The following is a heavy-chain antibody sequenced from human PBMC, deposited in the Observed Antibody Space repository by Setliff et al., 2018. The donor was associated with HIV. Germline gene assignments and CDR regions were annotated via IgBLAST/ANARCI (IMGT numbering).Heavy chain of an antibody. D-gene: IGHD2-21*01. CDR1: GGSVSSGGYY. J-gene: IGHJ4*02. V-gene: IGHV4-31*03. Sequence: SETLSLTCTVSGGSVSSGGYYWSWIRQHPGRGLEWIGHIYYSGSTYDNPSLKSRFSISIDTSKNRFSLEVASVTAADTAVYYFARGAYPREFYFDSWGQGMLVTVSS. CDR3: ARGAYPREFYFDS. CDR2: IYYSGST.